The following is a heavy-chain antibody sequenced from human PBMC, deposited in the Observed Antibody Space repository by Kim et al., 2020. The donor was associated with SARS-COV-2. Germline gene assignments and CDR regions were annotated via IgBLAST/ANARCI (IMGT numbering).Heavy chain of an antibody. CDR1: GGSISSYY. Sequence: SETLSLTCTVSGGSISSYYWSWIRQPAGKGLEWIGRIYTSGSTNYNPSLKSRVTMSVDTSKNQFSLKLSSVTAADTAVYYCARDSAGPVAVAGPFFGFDYWGQGTLVPVSS. CDR2: IYTSGST. CDR3: ARDSAGPVAVAGPFFGFDY. D-gene: IGHD6-19*01. J-gene: IGHJ4*02. V-gene: IGHV4-4*07.